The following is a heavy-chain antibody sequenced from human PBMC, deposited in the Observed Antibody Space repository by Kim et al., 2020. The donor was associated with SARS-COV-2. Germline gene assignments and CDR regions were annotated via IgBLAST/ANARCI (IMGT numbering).Heavy chain of an antibody. V-gene: IGHV3-9*01. Sequence: ESVQGRFTISRDDAKNSLYLQMNSLRPEDTALYYCARDTIGPYSYNSGFDVWGPGTTVTVSS. CDR3: ARDTIGPYSYNSGFDV. J-gene: IGHJ6*02. D-gene: IGHD3-16*01.